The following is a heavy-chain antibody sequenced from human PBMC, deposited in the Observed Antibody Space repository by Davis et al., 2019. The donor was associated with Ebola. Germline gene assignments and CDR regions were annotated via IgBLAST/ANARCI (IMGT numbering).Heavy chain of an antibody. D-gene: IGHD6-19*01. CDR2: IFDHST. Sequence: GGSLRLSCAASGFTVSSNHMSWVRQAPGKGLEWVSVIFDHSTAYADSVRGRFIISRAKSNNTLSLEMNSLRVDDTAVYYCATTQWLREFDNWGQGTLVTVSS. CDR1: GFTVSSNH. CDR3: ATTQWLREFDN. J-gene: IGHJ4*02. V-gene: IGHV3-53*05.